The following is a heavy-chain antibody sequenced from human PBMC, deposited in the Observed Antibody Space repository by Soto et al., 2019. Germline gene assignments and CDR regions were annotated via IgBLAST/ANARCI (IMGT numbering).Heavy chain of an antibody. D-gene: IGHD3-22*01. V-gene: IGHV3-7*03. J-gene: IGHJ4*02. Sequence: EVQLVESGGGLVQPGGSLRLSCAASGFTFSSYWMSWVRQAPGKGLEWVANIKQDGSEKYYVDSVKGRFTISRDNAKNSLYLQMNGLRAEDTAVYYCASRGSYYDSSGYYGGEYYFDYWGQGTLVTVSS. CDR1: GFTFSSYW. CDR3: ASRGSYYDSSGYYGGEYYFDY. CDR2: IKQDGSEK.